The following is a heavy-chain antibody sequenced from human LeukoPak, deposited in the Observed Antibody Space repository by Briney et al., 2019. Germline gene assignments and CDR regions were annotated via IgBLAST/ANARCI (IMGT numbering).Heavy chain of an antibody. D-gene: IGHD1/OR15-1a*01. V-gene: IGHV3-74*01. CDR2: IKGDGSDT. J-gene: IGHJ5*02. Sequence: PGGSVRLSCAASGFTFSGYWMHWARQAPGKGLVWVACIKGDGSDTGYADSVKGRFAISRDNAKNMLYLQMNSLRVEDTAVYYCARDPRNKGFDPWGQGTLVTVSA. CDR1: GFTFSGYW. CDR3: ARDPRNKGFDP.